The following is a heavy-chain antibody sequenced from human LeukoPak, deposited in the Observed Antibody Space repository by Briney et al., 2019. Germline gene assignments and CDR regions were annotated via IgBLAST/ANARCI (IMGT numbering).Heavy chain of an antibody. CDR2: MNPNSGNT. CDR3: ARGGGRLRGITYNWFDP. J-gene: IGHJ5*02. D-gene: IGHD5-12*01. V-gene: IGHV1-8*01. Sequence: WMGWMNPNSGNTGYAQKFQGRVTMTRNTSISTAYMELSSLRSEDTAVYYCARGGGRLRGITYNWFDPWGQGTLVTVSS.